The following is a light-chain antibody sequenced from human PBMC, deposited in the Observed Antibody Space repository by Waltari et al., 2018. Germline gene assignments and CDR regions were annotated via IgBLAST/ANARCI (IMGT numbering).Light chain of an antibody. CDR2: RNN. CDR1: SSNSGSNY. Sequence: QSMLTQPPSASGPPGQRVTIPCSGSSSNSGSNYVSWYQQLPGTAPKLLIYRNNQRPSGVPDRFSGSKSGTSASLAISGLRSEDEADYYCAAWDDSLSGLFGGGTKLTVL. V-gene: IGLV1-47*01. J-gene: IGLJ2*01. CDR3: AAWDDSLSGL.